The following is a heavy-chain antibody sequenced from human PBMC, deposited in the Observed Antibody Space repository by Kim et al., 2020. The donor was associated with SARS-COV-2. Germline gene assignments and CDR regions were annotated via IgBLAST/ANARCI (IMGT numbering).Heavy chain of an antibody. J-gene: IGHJ4*02. V-gene: IGHV3-15*01. D-gene: IGHD6-6*01. CDR3: TTVIRGSSSSPFDY. Sequence: AAPVKGRFTNSRDDSKNTLYLQMNSLKTEYTAVYYCTTVIRGSSSSPFDYWGQGTLVTVSS.